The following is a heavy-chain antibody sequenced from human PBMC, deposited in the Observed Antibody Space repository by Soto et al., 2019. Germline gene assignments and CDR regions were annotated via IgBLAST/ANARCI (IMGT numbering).Heavy chain of an antibody. CDR1: CDSISAYS. J-gene: IGHJ4*02. CDR2: IHYNGNT. V-gene: IGHV4-59*08. CDR3: ARRWGRTFYY. Sequence: PSETLSLTCNVSCDSISAYSWSWVRQPPGKGLEWIGNIHYNGNTKYNPSLKSRVSISVDTSKNQFSLKLSSVTAADTAVYYCARRWGRTFYYWGQGTLVTVAS. D-gene: IGHD7-27*01.